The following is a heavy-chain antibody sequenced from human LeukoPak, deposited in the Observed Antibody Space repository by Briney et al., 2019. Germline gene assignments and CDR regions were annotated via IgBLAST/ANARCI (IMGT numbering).Heavy chain of an antibody. CDR3: ARASRYSGSFPPDY. D-gene: IGHD1-26*01. J-gene: IGHJ4*02. V-gene: IGHV3-48*01. CDR1: GFTFSSYA. CDR2: ISSSGSTI. Sequence: PGGSLRLSCAASGFTFSSYAMHWVRQAPGKGLEWVSYISSSGSTIYYADSVKGRFTISRDNSKNTLYLQMNSLRAEDTAVYFCARASRYSGSFPPDYWGQGTLVTVSS.